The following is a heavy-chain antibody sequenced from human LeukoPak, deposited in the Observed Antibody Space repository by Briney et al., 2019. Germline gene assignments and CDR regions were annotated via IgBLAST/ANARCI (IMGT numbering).Heavy chain of an antibody. CDR1: GLTFSNAW. CDR3: TRVRSGSPTFDY. CDR2: IRSKAYGGTT. V-gene: IGHV3-49*04. Sequence: PGGSLRLACVASGLTFSNAWMTWVRQAPGKGLEWVGFIRSKAYGGTTEYAASVKGRFTISRDDSKNIAYLQMDSLKTEDTVVYYCTRVRSGSPTFDYWGQGTLVTVSS. J-gene: IGHJ4*02. D-gene: IGHD6-19*01.